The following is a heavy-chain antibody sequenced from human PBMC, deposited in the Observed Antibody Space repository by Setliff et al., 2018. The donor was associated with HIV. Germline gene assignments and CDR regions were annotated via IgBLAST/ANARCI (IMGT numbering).Heavy chain of an antibody. Sequence: SETLSLTCAVSGGSFSGYYWSWIRQPPGKGLEWIGKINHSGSTNYNPSLKSRVTISVDTSKNQFSLKLKSVTAADTAVYYCARDLLDGTTVGGVVVTAPSLFDPWGQGTLVTV. CDR2: INHSGST. J-gene: IGHJ5*02. CDR3: ARDLLDGTTVGGVVVTAPSLFDP. V-gene: IGHV4-34*01. D-gene: IGHD2-15*01. CDR1: GGSFSGYY.